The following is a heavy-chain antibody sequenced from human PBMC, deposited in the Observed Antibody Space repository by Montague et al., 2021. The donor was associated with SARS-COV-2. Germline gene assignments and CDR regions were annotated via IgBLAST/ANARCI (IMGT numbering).Heavy chain of an antibody. CDR3: ARGRQHFNMIVVVMTGGEYYFDY. V-gene: IGHV4-34*01. J-gene: IGHJ4*02. Sequence: SETLSLTCAVYGGSLSDYFWTWIRQHPGKGLEWNGEINHRGTSNYNPSLKSRVSISVDTSKNQFSLYLGSVTAADTAVYYCARGRQHFNMIVVVMTGGEYYFDYWGQGTLVTVSS. D-gene: IGHD3-22*01. CDR2: INHRGTS. CDR1: GGSLSDYF.